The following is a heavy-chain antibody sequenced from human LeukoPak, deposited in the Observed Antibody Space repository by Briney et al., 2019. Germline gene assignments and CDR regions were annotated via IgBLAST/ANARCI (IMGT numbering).Heavy chain of an antibody. V-gene: IGHV4-4*07. Sequence: SETLSLTCTVSGGSISRYYWSWLRQPAGKGLEWIGRIYTSGSTYYNPSLKSRVTISVDTSKNQFSLMLSSVTAADTAVYYCAGPGRCPVYWGQGTLVTVSS. CDR2: IYTSGST. CDR3: AGPGRCPVY. CDR1: GGSISRYY. D-gene: IGHD2-8*01. J-gene: IGHJ4*02.